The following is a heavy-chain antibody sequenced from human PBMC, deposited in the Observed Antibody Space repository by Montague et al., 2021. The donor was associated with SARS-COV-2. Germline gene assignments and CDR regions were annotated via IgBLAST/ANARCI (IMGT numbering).Heavy chain of an antibody. CDR3: ARVRHLGRGMDV. CDR2: PLYRNEWNR. J-gene: IGHJ6*02. V-gene: IGHV6-1*01. D-gene: IGHD7-27*01. Sequence: CAISGDSVAGLGRRSEWHRPELPSHHQFVGRPLYRNEWNRHYADSVKSRITIDPDTSKNQVSLQLRSVTPEDTAVYFCARVRHLGRGMDVWGQGTTVTVSS. CDR1: GDSVAGLGRR.